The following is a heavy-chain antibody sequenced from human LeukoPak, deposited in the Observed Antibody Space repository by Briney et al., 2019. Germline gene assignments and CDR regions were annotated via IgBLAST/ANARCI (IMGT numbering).Heavy chain of an antibody. V-gene: IGHV1-69*13. D-gene: IGHD1-26*01. J-gene: IGHJ6*02. CDR1: GGTFISYA. Sequence: SVKVSCKASGGTFISYAISWVRQAPGQGLEWMGGIIPIFGTANYAQKFQGRVTITADESTSTAYMELRSLRSDDTAVYYCARELLQDYYYGMDVWGQGTTVTVSS. CDR3: ARELLQDYYYGMDV. CDR2: IIPIFGTA.